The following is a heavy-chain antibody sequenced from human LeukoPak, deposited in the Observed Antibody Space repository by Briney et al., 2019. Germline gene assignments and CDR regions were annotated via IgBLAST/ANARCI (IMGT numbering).Heavy chain of an antibody. J-gene: IGHJ4*02. D-gene: IGHD4-23*01. CDR2: IRYDGSDK. CDR3: ATQGTVITYYFDY. CDR1: GFTFTSYG. Sequence: PGGSLRLSCAASGFTFTSYGIHWVRQAPGKGLEWVAFIRYDGSDKYYSDSVKGRFTISRDTSKSTLYLQMNRLRTEDTAMSYCATQGTVITYYFDYWGQGTLVTVSS. V-gene: IGHV3-30*02.